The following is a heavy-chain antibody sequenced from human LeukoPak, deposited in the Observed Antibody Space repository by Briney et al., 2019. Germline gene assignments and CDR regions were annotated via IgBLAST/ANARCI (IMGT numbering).Heavy chain of an antibody. CDR1: GGSISSGDYY. Sequence: SETLSLTCTVSGGSISSGDYYWSWIRQPPGKGLEWIGYIYYSGSTYYNPSLKSRVTISVDTSKNQFSLKLSSVTAADTAVYYCARGMDIVVVPAAILGYYMDVWGKGTTVTVSS. D-gene: IGHD2-2*02. V-gene: IGHV4-30-4*08. J-gene: IGHJ6*03. CDR2: IYYSGST. CDR3: ARGMDIVVVPAAILGYYMDV.